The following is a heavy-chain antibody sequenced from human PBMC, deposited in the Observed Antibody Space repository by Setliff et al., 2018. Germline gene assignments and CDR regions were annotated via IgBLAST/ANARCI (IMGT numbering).Heavy chain of an antibody. Sequence: SGGSLRLSCAASGFSFRTYAMSWVRQAPGKGLEWVSTITIDDAYSYYADSVKGRFTISRGNSQNTLYLQMNSLRREDTAVYYCVFQGAHSSYWYDLGWFDPWGQGTLVTVSS. V-gene: IGHV3-23*01. D-gene: IGHD6-19*01. CDR3: VFQGAHSSYWYDLGWFDP. J-gene: IGHJ5*02. CDR2: ITIDDAYS. CDR1: GFSFRTYA.